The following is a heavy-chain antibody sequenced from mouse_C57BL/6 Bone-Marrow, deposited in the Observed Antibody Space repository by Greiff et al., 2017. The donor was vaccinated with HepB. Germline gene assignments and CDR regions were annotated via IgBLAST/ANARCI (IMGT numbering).Heavy chain of an antibody. Sequence: EVMLVESGGGLVQPGGSLKLSCAASGFTFSDYYMYWVRQTPEKRLEWVAYISNGGGSTYYPDTVKGRFTISRDNAKNTLYLQMSRLKSEDTAMYYCARLGYSNSFAYWGQGTLVTVSA. V-gene: IGHV5-12*01. CDR1: GFTFSDYY. D-gene: IGHD2-5*01. CDR2: ISNGGGST. J-gene: IGHJ3*01. CDR3: ARLGYSNSFAY.